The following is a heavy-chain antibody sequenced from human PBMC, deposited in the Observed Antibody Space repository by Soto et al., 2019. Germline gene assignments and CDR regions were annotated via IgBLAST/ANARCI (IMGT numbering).Heavy chain of an antibody. CDR3: ARAPKVSGSSQTRPAF. D-gene: IGHD6-6*01. CDR2: ISQSGHT. V-gene: IGHV4-34*01. Sequence: QVQLHQWGAGLLKPSETLSLACSIYSGSFSGYYWSWIRQPPGKGLEWIGEISQSGHTNYSPSLKSRVSISIDTAKKQFSLNLASVSAADTAVYYCARAPKVSGSSQTRPAFWGQGTLVTFSS. J-gene: IGHJ4*02. CDR1: SGSFSGYY.